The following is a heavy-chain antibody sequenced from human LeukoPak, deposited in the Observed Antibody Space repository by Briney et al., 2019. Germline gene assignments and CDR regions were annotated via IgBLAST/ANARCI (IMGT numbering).Heavy chain of an antibody. J-gene: IGHJ4*02. V-gene: IGHV3-21*01. D-gene: IGHD4-23*01. CDR1: GFSFNTYS. CDR2: ISSTAIYI. Sequence: GGSLRLSCAASGFSFNTYSMDWVRQAPGKGLEWVSSISSTAIYIYYADSVKGRFTVSRDNAKNSLYLQMNSLRAEDTAVYYCARTVRWSSGYWGQGTLVTVSS. CDR3: ARTVRWSSGY.